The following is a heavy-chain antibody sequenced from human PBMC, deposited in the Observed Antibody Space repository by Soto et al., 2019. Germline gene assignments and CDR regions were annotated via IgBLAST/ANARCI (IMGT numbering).Heavy chain of an antibody. J-gene: IGHJ6*02. CDR1: GYTFTSYY. CDR2: INPKFGDT. Sequence: VQLVQSGAEMKKPGDSVRVSCEASGYTFTSYYIHWVRQAPGQGLEWMGWINPKFGDTTYAQDFQGRVSMTRDMSISTVYMELSRLTSDDTAIYYCARNMDYYYGPGSGNGHGFWGQGTTVTVFS. D-gene: IGHD3-10*01. V-gene: IGHV1-2*02. CDR3: ARNMDYYYGPGSGNGHGF.